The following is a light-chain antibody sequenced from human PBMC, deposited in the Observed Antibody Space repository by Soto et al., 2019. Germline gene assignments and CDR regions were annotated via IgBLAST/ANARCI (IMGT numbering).Light chain of an antibody. Sequence: EIVLTQSPGTLSLSPGERATLSCRASQSVSSSYLAWFQQKPGQAPRLLIYRVSTRATGIPDRFSGSGSGTDFILTTSRLEPEDFAVYYCQQYCSRPRTFGRGTKLQI. V-gene: IGKV3-20*01. CDR3: QQYCSRPRT. J-gene: IGKJ2*01. CDR1: QSVSSSY. CDR2: RVS.